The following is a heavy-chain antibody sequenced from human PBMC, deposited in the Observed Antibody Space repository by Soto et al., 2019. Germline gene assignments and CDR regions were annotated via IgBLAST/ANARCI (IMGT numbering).Heavy chain of an antibody. Sequence: QVQLQESGPGLVKPSQTLSLTCTVSGGSINSGDYYWSWIRQPPGKGLEWIGYIYYSGSTYYNPPLRSRVTISIDTSKNHFFLNLSSVTAADTAVYYCARIGLTTALLWGQGILVTVSS. J-gene: IGHJ4*02. CDR1: GGSINSGDYY. D-gene: IGHD4-17*01. V-gene: IGHV4-30-4*01. CDR2: IYYSGST. CDR3: ARIGLTTALL.